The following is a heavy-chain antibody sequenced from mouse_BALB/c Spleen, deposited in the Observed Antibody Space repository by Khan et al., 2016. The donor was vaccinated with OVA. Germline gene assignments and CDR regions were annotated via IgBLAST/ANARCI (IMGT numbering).Heavy chain of an antibody. CDR3: ARRDYGYNWFAY. CDR2: INTETGEP. Sequence: QIQLVQSGPELKKPGETVKISCKASGYTFTDYSMHWVKQAPGKGLKWLGWINTETGEPTYADDFKGRFAFSLETSASTAFLQINNLKNEDTATNFCARRDYGYNWFAYWGQGTLVTVSA. CDR1: GYTFTDYS. D-gene: IGHD2-2*01. J-gene: IGHJ3*01. V-gene: IGHV9-2-1*01.